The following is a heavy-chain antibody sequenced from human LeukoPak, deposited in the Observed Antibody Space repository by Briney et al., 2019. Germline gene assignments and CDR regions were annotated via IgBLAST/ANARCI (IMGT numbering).Heavy chain of an antibody. V-gene: IGHV5-51*01. CDR2: IYPGDSDT. J-gene: IGHJ4*02. CDR1: GYSFTSYW. D-gene: IGHD5-12*01. Sequence: LGESLKISCKGSGYSFTSYWIGWVRQMPGKGLEWMGIIYPGDSDTRYSPSFQGQVTISADKSISTAYLQWSSLKASDTAMYYCARLVYSGYEGRIFDYWGQGTLVTVSS. CDR3: ARLVYSGYEGRIFDY.